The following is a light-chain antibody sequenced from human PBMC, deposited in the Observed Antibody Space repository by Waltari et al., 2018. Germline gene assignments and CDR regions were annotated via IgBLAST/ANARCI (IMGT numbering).Light chain of an antibody. V-gene: IGKV1D-13*01. CDR1: QDISTA. J-gene: IGKJ5*01. CDR2: DAS. CDR3: QQFHNYPPT. Sequence: AIQLTQSPSSLSASVGARVTITCRASQDISTALAWYKQKSGEAPKLLIYDASTLGSGVPSRFSGSGTGTDFTLTISRLQPEDFSTYHCQQFHNYPPTFGQGTRLEIK.